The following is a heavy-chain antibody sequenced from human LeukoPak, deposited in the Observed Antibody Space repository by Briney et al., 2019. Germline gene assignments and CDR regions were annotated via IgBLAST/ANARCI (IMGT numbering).Heavy chain of an antibody. J-gene: IGHJ3*02. CDR3: ARRLTMVRGVSAFDI. CDR2: IYPGDSDT. V-gene: IGHV5-51*01. D-gene: IGHD3-10*01. CDR1: GYSFTSYW. Sequence: GESLKISCKGSGYSFTSYWIGWVRQMPGKGLEWMGIIYPGDSDTRYSPSFRGQVTISADKSISTAYLQWSSLKASDTAMYYCARRLTMVRGVSAFDIWGQGTMVTVSS.